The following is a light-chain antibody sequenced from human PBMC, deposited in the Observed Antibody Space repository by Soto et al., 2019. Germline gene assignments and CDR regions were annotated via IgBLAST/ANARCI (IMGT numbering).Light chain of an antibody. J-gene: IGKJ4*01. CDR2: TAS. V-gene: IGKV1-9*01. CDR1: QGINSY. CDR3: QQLYSYPLT. Sequence: LPLTQSPSFLSASVGDRVTVTCRASQGINSYLAWYQQKPGKAPKLLIYTASTLQSGVPSRFSGSGSGTEFTLTITSLQPEDFAAYYCQQLYSYPLTFGGGTKVDIK.